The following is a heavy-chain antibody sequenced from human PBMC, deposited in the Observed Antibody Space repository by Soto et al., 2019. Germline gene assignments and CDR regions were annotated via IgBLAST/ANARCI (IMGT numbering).Heavy chain of an antibody. J-gene: IGHJ4*02. CDR1: GFTFNNYA. D-gene: IGHD2-2*01. V-gene: IGHV3-23*01. Sequence: GGSLRLSCAASGFTFNNYAMGWVRQAPGKGLEWVSAITDSGDDTYYIDSVKGRFTISRDNSKSTLYLQMNSLRAEDTAIYYCAKLGSSSWSPHYYFGYWGQGTLVTVSS. CDR3: AKLGSSSWSPHYYFGY. CDR2: ITDSGDDT.